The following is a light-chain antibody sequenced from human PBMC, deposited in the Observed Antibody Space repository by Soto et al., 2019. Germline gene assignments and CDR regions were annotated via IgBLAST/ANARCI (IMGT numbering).Light chain of an antibody. Sequence: DIQLTQSPSFLSASLGDRVTITCGASQGISSYLAWYQQKPGKAPKLLIYAASSLQSGVPSRFSGSGSGTDFTLTISSLQHEDFANYYCQESFSTHRYTFGQGTKVDNK. CDR3: QESFSTHRYT. CDR2: AAS. CDR1: QGISSY. J-gene: IGKJ2*01. V-gene: IGKV1-39*01.